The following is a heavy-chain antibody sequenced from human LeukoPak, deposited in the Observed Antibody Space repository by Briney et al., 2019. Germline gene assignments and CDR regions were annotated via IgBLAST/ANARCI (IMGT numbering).Heavy chain of an antibody. J-gene: IGHJ1*01. Sequence: GGSLRHSCAASGFTVSHNYMTWVRQAPGKGLEWVSIIYSGGSTYYADSVKGRFTISRDNSKNTLYLQMNSLRVEDTAVYYCGILPGSGHWGQGTLVTVSS. D-gene: IGHD2-15*01. CDR2: IYSGGST. CDR3: GILPGSGH. V-gene: IGHV3-53*01. CDR1: GFTVSHNY.